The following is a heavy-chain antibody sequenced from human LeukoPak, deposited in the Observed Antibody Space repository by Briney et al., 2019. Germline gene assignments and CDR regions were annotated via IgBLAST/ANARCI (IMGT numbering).Heavy chain of an antibody. J-gene: IGHJ4*02. CDR1: GFTFSSYG. D-gene: IGHD2-2*01. Sequence: GGSLRLSCAASGFTFSSYGIHWVRQAPGKGLEWVAVTSYDGSNKYYADSVKGRFTISRDNSKNTLYLQMNSLRAEDTAVYYCAKARDGYCSSTSCLYFDYWGQGTLVTVSS. V-gene: IGHV3-30*18. CDR3: AKARDGYCSSTSCLYFDY. CDR2: TSYDGSNK.